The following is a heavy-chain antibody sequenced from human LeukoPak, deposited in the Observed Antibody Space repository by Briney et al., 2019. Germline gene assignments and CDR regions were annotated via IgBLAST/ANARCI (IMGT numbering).Heavy chain of an antibody. Sequence: PGGSLRPSCAASGFTFSSYAMHWVRQAPGKGLEYVSAISSNGGSTYYANSVKGRFTISRDNSKNTLYLQMGSLRAEDMAVYYCARGYSYGGTSYFDYWGQGTLVTVSS. CDR3: ARGYSYGGTSYFDY. CDR2: ISSNGGST. CDR1: GFTFSSYA. V-gene: IGHV3-64*01. J-gene: IGHJ4*02. D-gene: IGHD5-18*01.